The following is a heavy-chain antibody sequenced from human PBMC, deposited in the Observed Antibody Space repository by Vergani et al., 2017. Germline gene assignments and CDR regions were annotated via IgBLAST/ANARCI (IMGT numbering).Heavy chain of an antibody. V-gene: IGHV3-21*01. J-gene: IGHJ4*02. CDR1: GFTFSSYS. D-gene: IGHD1-26*01. CDR2: ISSSSSYI. Sequence: EVQLVESGGGLVKPGGSLRLSCAASGFTFSSYSMNWVRQAPGKGLEWVSSISSSSSYIYYADSVKGRFTISRDNAKNSLYLQMNSLRAEDTAVYYCARDRGGSYRFDYWGQRTLVTVSS. CDR3: ARDRGGSYRFDY.